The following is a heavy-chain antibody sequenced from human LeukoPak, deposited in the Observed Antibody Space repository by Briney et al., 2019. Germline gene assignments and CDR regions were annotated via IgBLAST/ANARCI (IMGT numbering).Heavy chain of an antibody. Sequence: SETLSLTCTVSGGSISSSSYYWGWIRQPPGKGLEWIGSIYYSGSTYYNPYLKSRVTISVDTSKNQFSLKLSSVTAADTAVYYCARETYYYGSGSSYWGQGTLVTVSS. CDR2: IYYSGST. J-gene: IGHJ4*02. D-gene: IGHD3-10*01. CDR1: GGSISSSSYY. CDR3: ARETYYYGSGSSY. V-gene: IGHV4-39*07.